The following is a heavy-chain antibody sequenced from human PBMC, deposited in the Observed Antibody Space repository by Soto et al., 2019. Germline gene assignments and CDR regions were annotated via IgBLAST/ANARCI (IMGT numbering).Heavy chain of an antibody. Sequence: GGSLRLSCAASGFTFSSYGMSWVRQAPGKGLEWVSAISGSGGSTYYADSVKGRFTISRDNSKNTLYLQMNSLRAEDTAVYYCAKRDYDFWSGLPSDFDYWGQGTLVTVSS. J-gene: IGHJ4*02. D-gene: IGHD3-3*01. CDR3: AKRDYDFWSGLPSDFDY. CDR1: GFTFSSYG. V-gene: IGHV3-23*01. CDR2: ISGSGGST.